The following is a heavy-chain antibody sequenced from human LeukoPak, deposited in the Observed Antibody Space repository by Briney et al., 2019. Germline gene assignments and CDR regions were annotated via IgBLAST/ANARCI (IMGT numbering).Heavy chain of an antibody. CDR3: AKDIRTHIGGPGS. CDR2: ISYDGSNK. D-gene: IGHD1-26*01. Sequence: GGSLRLSCAASGFTFSSYGMHWVGQAPGKGLEGVAVISYDGSNKYYADSVKGRFTISRDNSKNTLYLQMNSLRAEDTAVYYCAKDIRTHIGGPGSWGQGTLVTISS. V-gene: IGHV3-30*18. J-gene: IGHJ5*02. CDR1: GFTFSSYG.